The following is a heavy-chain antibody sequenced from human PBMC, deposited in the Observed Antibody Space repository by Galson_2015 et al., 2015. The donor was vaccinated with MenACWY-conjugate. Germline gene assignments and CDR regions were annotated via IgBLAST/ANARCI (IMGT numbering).Heavy chain of an antibody. J-gene: IGHJ4*02. Sequence: SLRLSCAASGFTFSNYAMTWVRQAPGKGLEWVSALSASGTNTYYTDSVKGRFTISRDNSKNTLFLQMTSLRADDTAVYYCAKLPLRYFDWLSSSFDHWGQGILVTVSS. CDR1: GFTFSNYA. CDR2: LSASGTNT. V-gene: IGHV3-23*01. D-gene: IGHD3-9*01. CDR3: AKLPLRYFDWLSSSFDH.